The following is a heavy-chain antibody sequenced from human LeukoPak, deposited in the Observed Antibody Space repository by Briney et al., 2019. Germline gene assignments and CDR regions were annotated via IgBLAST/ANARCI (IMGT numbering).Heavy chain of an antibody. CDR1: GFTFSRYW. J-gene: IGHJ4*02. Sequence: GGSLRLSCAASGFTFSRYWMNWVRQAPGKGLEWVSSINDSGDVINYADSVKGRFTIARDDSKNTVYLEMKSLTAEDTAFYYCARGGWPFDFWGQGILVTVSS. CDR3: ARGGWPFDF. D-gene: IGHD3-10*01. CDR2: INDSGDVI. V-gene: IGHV3-23*01.